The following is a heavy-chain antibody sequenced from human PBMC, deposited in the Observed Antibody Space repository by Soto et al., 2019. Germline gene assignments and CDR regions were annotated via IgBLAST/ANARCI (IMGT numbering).Heavy chain of an antibody. J-gene: IGHJ4*02. Sequence: QVQLVQSGAEVKKPGASVKVSCKASGYTFTSYAIHWVRQAPGQRLEWMGWINAGNGNTKYSQKFQDRVTITRDTSASTAYMELSSLRSEDTAVYSCASDLGAWPDYWGQGTLVTVSS. CDR2: INAGNGNT. CDR3: ASDLGAWPDY. CDR1: GYTFTSYA. V-gene: IGHV1-3*01. D-gene: IGHD7-27*01.